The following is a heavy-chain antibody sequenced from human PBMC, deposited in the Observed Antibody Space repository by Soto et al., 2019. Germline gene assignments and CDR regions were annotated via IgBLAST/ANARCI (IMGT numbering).Heavy chain of an antibody. CDR1: GYAFSAYA. J-gene: IGHJ6*02. Sequence: ASVKVSCRASGYAFSAYAIHWVRQAPGQSLEWMGWINPDNGDTKSSQKFQGRVTITRDTSASTVHMELNSLKSEDMAVYYCARRLKGDFSNGLEVWGQGTTVTVSS. CDR3: ARRLKGDFSNGLEV. V-gene: IGHV1-3*01. CDR2: INPDNGDT. D-gene: IGHD3-16*01.